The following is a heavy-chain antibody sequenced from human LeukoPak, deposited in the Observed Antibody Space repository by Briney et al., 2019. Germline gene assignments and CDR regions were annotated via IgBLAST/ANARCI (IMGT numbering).Heavy chain of an antibody. J-gene: IGHJ4*02. V-gene: IGHV4-39*01. CDR2: LSYSGSS. CDR1: SDSINSNSFY. Sequence: PSETLSLTCTASSDSINSNSFYWGWARQPPGKGLEWIGIGSLSYSGSSYYSPSLKSRITISVDMARSQSSLKLTSVTAADTAIYYCASNLRFLEWLPDSWGQGTLVTVSS. D-gene: IGHD3-3*01. CDR3: ASNLRFLEWLPDS.